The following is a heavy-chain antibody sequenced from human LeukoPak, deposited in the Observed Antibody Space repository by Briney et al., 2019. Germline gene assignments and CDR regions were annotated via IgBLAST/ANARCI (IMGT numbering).Heavy chain of an antibody. CDR1: GFTFDDYA. CDR2: ISWNSGSI. D-gene: IGHD5-18*01. Sequence: PGGSLRLSCAASGFTFDDYAMHWVRQAPGKGLEWVSGISWNSGSIGYADSVKGRFTISRDNAKNSLYLQMNSLRAEDTALYYCAKDRQLWTFDYWGQGTLVTVSS. V-gene: IGHV3-9*01. CDR3: AKDRQLWTFDY. J-gene: IGHJ4*02.